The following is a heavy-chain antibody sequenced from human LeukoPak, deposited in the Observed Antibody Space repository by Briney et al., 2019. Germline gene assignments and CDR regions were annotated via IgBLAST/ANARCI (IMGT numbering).Heavy chain of an antibody. CDR3: ARDARFLEWLRSHYYYGMDV. Sequence: PSETLSLTCTVSGGSVSSGSYYWSWIRQPPGKGLEWIGYIYYSGSTNYNPSLKSRVTISVDTSKNQFSLKLSSVTAADTAVYYCARDARFLEWLRSHYYYGMDVWGQGTTVTVSS. CDR1: GGSVSSGSYY. J-gene: IGHJ6*02. D-gene: IGHD3-3*01. V-gene: IGHV4-61*01. CDR2: IYYSGST.